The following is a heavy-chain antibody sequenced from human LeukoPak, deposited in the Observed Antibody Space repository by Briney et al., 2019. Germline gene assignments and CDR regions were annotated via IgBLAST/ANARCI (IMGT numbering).Heavy chain of an antibody. Sequence: ASVKVSCKASGYAFTSYAMHWVRQAPGQRLEWMGWINAGNGNTKYSQKFQGRVTITRDTSASTAYMELSSLRSEDTAVYYCARPSRGGSSWLYDAFDIWGQGTMVTVSS. D-gene: IGHD6-13*01. V-gene: IGHV1-3*01. J-gene: IGHJ3*02. CDR3: ARPSRGGSSWLYDAFDI. CDR2: INAGNGNT. CDR1: GYAFTSYA.